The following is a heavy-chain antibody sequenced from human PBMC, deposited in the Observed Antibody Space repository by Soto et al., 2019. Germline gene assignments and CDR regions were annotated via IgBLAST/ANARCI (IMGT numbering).Heavy chain of an antibody. J-gene: IGHJ3*02. CDR1: GGSIISHY. Sequence: SETLSLTCTVSGGSIISHYWSWIRQPPGKGLEWIGYIYFSGSTDYNPSLKSRVTISVDTSKKQFSLKLSSVTAADTAVYYCARFGETGVFDIWSQGTMVTVSS. CDR2: IYFSGST. V-gene: IGHV4-59*11. D-gene: IGHD1-1*01. CDR3: ARFGETGVFDI.